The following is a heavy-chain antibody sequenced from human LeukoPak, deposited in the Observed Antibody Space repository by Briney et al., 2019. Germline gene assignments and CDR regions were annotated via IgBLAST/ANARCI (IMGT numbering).Heavy chain of an antibody. D-gene: IGHD6-13*01. V-gene: IGHV1-69*05. CDR3: ARDRYSSSWYGPNDY. CDR1: GGTFSSYA. Sequence: ASVKVSCKASGGTFSSYAISWVRQAPGQGLEWMGGIIPIFGTANYAQKLQGRVTMTTDTSTSTAYMELRSLRSDDTAVYYCARDRYSSSWYGPNDYWGQGTLVTVSS. J-gene: IGHJ4*02. CDR2: IIPIFGTA.